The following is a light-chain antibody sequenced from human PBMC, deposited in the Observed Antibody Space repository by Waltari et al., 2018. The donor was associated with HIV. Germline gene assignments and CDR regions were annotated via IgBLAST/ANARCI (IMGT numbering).Light chain of an antibody. CDR2: EVS. CDR1: RSAVGSSNL. V-gene: IGLV2-23*02. CDR3: CSYAGSSTLV. J-gene: IGLJ2*01. Sequence: QSALTPPASVSGSPGQSITISCPGTRSAVGSSNLVSWYQQHPGKAPKLMIYEVSKRPSGVSNRFSGSKSGNTASLTISGLQAEDEAYYYCCSYAGSSTLVFGGGTKLTVL.